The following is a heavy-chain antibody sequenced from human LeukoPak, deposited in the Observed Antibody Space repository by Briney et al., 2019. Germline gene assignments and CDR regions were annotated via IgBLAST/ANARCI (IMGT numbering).Heavy chain of an antibody. J-gene: IGHJ4*02. CDR1: GFTFSNDW. V-gene: IGHV3-15*01. Sequence: GGSLRLSCAASGFTFSNDWMSWVRQAPGKGLEWVGRIKSKTDGGTTDYAAPVKGRFTISRDDSKNTLYLQMNSLKTEDTAVYYCTTSRRPNYYGSGGYYFDYWGQGTLVTVSS. D-gene: IGHD3-10*01. CDR2: IKSKTDGGTT. CDR3: TTSRRPNYYGSGGYYFDY.